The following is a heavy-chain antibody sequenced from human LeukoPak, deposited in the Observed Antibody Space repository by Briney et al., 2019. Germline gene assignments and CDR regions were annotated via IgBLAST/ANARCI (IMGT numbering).Heavy chain of an antibody. Sequence: NPSETLSLTCTVSGGSVGSSDSYWVWVRQPPGKGLEWVGGIYYGGTTHYNPSLKSRVTVSVDTSKNQFSLSLTSVTAADTAVYYCARRGLVVVPLWGQGTLVTVSS. CDR2: IYYGGTT. CDR3: ARRGLVVVPL. V-gene: IGHV4-39*01. D-gene: IGHD2-21*01. J-gene: IGHJ4*02. CDR1: GGSVGSSDSY.